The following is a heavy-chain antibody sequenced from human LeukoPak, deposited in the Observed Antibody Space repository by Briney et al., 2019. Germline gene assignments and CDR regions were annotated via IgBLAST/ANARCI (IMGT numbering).Heavy chain of an antibody. V-gene: IGHV4-59*01. CDR1: GGSISSYY. Sequence: SETLSLTCTASGGSISSYYWSWIRQPPGKGLERIGYIYYSGNTNYNPSLKRRVTISVDTSKNQFSLKLSSVTAADTAVYYCVRSGALTGYLYWGQGTLVTVSS. D-gene: IGHD3-9*01. J-gene: IGHJ4*02. CDR2: IYYSGNT. CDR3: VRSGALTGYLY.